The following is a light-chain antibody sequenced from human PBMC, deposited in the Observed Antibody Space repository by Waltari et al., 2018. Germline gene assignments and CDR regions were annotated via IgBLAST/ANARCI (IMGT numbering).Light chain of an antibody. CDR1: SHDLGTYNL. CDR3: CSYAGSYWL. Sequence: QSAPTPPASVSGSPGQSISISCTGTSHDLGTYNLVSWYQHYPGKAPKLLIYADNKRPSGVSTRFSGSKFGSTASLTISGLQGDDEADYYCCSYAGSYWLFGGGTKLTVL. CDR2: ADN. V-gene: IGLV2-23*01. J-gene: IGLJ3*02.